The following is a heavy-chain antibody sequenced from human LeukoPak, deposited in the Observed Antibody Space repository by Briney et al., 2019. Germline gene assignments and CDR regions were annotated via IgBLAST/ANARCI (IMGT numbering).Heavy chain of an antibody. V-gene: IGHV3-15*01. CDR2: IRSKTDGVSI. Sequence: PGGSLRLSCAASGFTFSNALMSWVRQAPGKGREWLVLIRSKTDGVSIEYGAPVKGRFTISKDDSRNTLDRQINSLTTEDTAVYYRTTGRVLWGQGTLVTVSS. CDR3: TTGRVL. J-gene: IGHJ4*02. CDR1: GFTFSNAL.